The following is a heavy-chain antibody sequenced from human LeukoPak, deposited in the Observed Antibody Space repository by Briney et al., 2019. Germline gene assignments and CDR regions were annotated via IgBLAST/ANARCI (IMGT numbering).Heavy chain of an antibody. J-gene: IGHJ4*02. Sequence: GGSLRLSCAASGFTVSSNYMSWVRQAPGKGLEWVANIKQDGSEKYYVDSVKGRFTISRDNAKNSLYLQMNSLRAEDTAVYYCARGNYDSSGYPQDFDYWGQGTLVTVSS. V-gene: IGHV3-7*04. CDR1: GFTVSSNY. CDR2: IKQDGSEK. D-gene: IGHD3-22*01. CDR3: ARGNYDSSGYPQDFDY.